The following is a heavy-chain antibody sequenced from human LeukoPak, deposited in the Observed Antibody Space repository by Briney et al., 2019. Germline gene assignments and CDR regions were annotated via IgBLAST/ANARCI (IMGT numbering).Heavy chain of an antibody. CDR2: IYSGGST. Sequence: PGGSLRLSCAASGFTVSSDYMSWVRQAPGKGLEWVSVIYSGGSTYYADSVKGRFTISRDNAKNSLYLQMSSLRAEDTAVYYCAIPSSVKGPWGQGTLVTVSS. J-gene: IGHJ5*02. D-gene: IGHD3-22*01. CDR3: AIPSSVKGP. V-gene: IGHV3-66*04. CDR1: GFTVSSDY.